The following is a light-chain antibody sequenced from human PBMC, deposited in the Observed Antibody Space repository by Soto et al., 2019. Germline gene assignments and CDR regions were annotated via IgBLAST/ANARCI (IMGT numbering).Light chain of an antibody. Sequence: IELPQSPSFLSAYVDAQVTVTCLASQGINSYLAWYQQKPGQAPKLLIYDASSLESGVPSRFSGSGSGTEFTLTISSLQSEDFAVYHCQQYNHWSSLTFGQGTRLEIK. J-gene: IGKJ5*01. V-gene: IGKV1D-13*01. CDR2: DAS. CDR3: QQYNHWSSLT. CDR1: QGINSY.